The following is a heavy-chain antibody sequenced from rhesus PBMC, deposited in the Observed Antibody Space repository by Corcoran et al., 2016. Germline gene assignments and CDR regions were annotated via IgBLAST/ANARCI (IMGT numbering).Heavy chain of an antibody. J-gene: IGHJ2*01. CDR3: ARTYRSDWRWYFDL. CDR1: GFSISTTGTG. Sequence: QVTLKESGPALVKPTQTLTLTCTFSGFSISTTGTGVGWIRQPPGKALEWLASIYWSDSKYYSTSVKSRLTISMDTTKNQVVLTRTDMDPVDTATYYCARTYRSDWRWYFDLWGPGTPITISS. CDR2: IYWSDSK. V-gene: IGHV2-95*01. D-gene: IGHD3-22*01.